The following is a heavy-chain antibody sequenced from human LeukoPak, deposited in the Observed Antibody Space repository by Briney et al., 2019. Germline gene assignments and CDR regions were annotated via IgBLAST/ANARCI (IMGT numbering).Heavy chain of an antibody. V-gene: IGHV4-59*08. D-gene: IGHD4-11*01. Sequence: SETLSLTCTVSGGSISGYYWSWIRQPPGKGLEWIGNIYYSGSTNYNPSLKSRVTISVDTSKNQFSLKLRSVTAAATAVYYCANYPDYSNFQGAYYLDYWGQGTLVTVSS. CDR1: GGSISGYY. J-gene: IGHJ4*02. CDR3: ANYPDYSNFQGAYYLDY. CDR2: IYYSGST.